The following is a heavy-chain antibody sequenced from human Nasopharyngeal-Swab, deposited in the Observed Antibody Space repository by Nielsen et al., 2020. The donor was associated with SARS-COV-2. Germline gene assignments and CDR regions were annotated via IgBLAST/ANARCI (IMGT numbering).Heavy chain of an antibody. V-gene: IGHV3-7*04. CDR1: GFSFSSYW. CDR2: IKQDGSEK. J-gene: IGHJ2*01. CDR3: ARGGWYFDF. Sequence: GESLKISCAASGFSFSSYWMSWVRQAPGKGLEWVANIKQDGSEKNYVDSVKGRFTISRDNAKSSLDLQMNSLRAEDTAVYYCARGGWYFDFWGRGTLVTVSS.